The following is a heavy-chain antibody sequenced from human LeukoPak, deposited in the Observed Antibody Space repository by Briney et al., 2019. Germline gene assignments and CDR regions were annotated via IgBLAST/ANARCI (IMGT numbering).Heavy chain of an antibody. CDR3: ASDSSGWYNSFDS. Sequence: PSETLSLTCTVSGGSISSSSYCWGWIRQPPGKGLEWIGSIDYSGSTYYNPSLKSRVTISVDTSKNQCSLKLTSVTAADTAVYYCASDSSGWYNSFDSRGQGTLVTVSS. D-gene: IGHD6-19*01. V-gene: IGHV4-39*01. CDR2: IDYSGST. J-gene: IGHJ4*02. CDR1: GGSISSSSYC.